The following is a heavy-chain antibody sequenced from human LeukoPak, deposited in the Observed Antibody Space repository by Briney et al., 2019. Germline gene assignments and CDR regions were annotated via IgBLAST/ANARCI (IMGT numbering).Heavy chain of an antibody. J-gene: IGHJ4*02. CDR1: GYSFTSYW. D-gene: IGHD3-16*02. CDR3: ASGRRYYDYVWGSYRYTDSFYFDY. Sequence: GESLQISCKGSGYSFTSYWIGWVRQMPGKGLEWMGIIYPGDSDTRYSPSFQGQVTISADKSISTAYLQWSSLKASDTAMYYCASGRRYYDYVWGSYRYTDSFYFDYWGQGTLVTVSS. V-gene: IGHV5-51*01. CDR2: IYPGDSDT.